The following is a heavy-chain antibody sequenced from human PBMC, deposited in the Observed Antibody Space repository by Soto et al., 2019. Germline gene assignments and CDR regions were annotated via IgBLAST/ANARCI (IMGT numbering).Heavy chain of an antibody. D-gene: IGHD3-3*01. CDR3: ADTYYDVLSGYHDAFDV. V-gene: IGHV4-39*01. CDR1: GGSITTPNYY. J-gene: IGHJ3*01. Sequence: TSETLSLTCTVSGGSITTPNYYWGWIRQPPGKGLEWIGSIYYSGRTYYNPSLNSRVTMSLDTSKNQFSLSLSSVTAADTAVYYCADTYYDVLSGYHDAFDVWGRGTTVTVSS. CDR2: IYYSGRT.